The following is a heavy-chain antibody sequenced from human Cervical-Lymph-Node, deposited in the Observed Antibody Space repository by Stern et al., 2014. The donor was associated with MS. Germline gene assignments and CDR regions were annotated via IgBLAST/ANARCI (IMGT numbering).Heavy chain of an antibody. CDR2: INPNTGGT. D-gene: IGHD2-2*02. Sequence: QVQLVQSGAEVKKPGASVKVSCKASGYIFTGYYMHWVRQAPGQGLEWLGRINPNTGGTNYAQKFQSRVTMTTGTSSSTAYMELSRLRSDDTAVYYCARQVKGCTSTSCYMMLAYWGQGTLVTVSS. J-gene: IGHJ4*02. CDR3: ARQVKGCTSTSCYMMLAY. V-gene: IGHV1-2*06. CDR1: GYIFTGYY.